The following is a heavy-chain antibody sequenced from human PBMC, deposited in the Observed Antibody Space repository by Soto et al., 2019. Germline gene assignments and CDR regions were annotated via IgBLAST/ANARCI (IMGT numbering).Heavy chain of an antibody. D-gene: IGHD6-13*01. CDR1: GYTFSNFW. CDR3: ARSPRSSPYFDY. CDR2: IYPGDSET. V-gene: IGHV5-51*01. J-gene: IGHJ4*02. Sequence: PGESLKISCQCSGYTFSNFWIAWVRQLPGKGLEYMGIIYPGDSETRYSPSFHGKVTISADRSIGTAYLQWSSPEASDSAFYFCARSPRSSPYFDYWGQGALVTVSS.